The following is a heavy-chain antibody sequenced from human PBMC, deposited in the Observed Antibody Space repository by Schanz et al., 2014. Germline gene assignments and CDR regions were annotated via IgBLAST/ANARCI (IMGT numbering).Heavy chain of an antibody. J-gene: IGHJ4*02. V-gene: IGHV1-2*06. CDR1: GYTFSDYY. Sequence: QVQLVQSGAEVKKPGASVKVSCKASGYTFSDYYLHWVRQAPGQGLEWMGRINPNSGDTDSAQKFQGRVTMTRDTSIGAAYMELSRLTSGDTAVYYCARESDYYASSGRPDYWGQGTLVTVSS. CDR2: INPNSGDT. CDR3: ARESDYYASSGRPDY. D-gene: IGHD3-22*01.